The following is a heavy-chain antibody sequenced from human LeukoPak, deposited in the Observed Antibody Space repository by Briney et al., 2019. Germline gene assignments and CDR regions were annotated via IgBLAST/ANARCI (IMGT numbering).Heavy chain of an antibody. CDR1: GFTFSSYS. Sequence: GGSLRLSCAASGFTFSSYSMNWVRQAPGKGLEWVSSISSSSSYIYYADSVKGRFTISRDNAKNSLYLQMNSLRAEDTAVYYCARDTEGYSSSWYYYYYGMDVWGQGTTVTVSS. CDR3: ARDTEGYSSSWYYYYYGMDV. D-gene: IGHD6-13*01. J-gene: IGHJ6*02. V-gene: IGHV3-21*01. CDR2: ISSSSSYI.